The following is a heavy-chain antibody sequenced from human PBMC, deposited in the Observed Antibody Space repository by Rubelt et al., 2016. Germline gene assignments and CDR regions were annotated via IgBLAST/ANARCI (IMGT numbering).Heavy chain of an antibody. CDR2: LYSGGDT. V-gene: IGHV3-66*01. CDR1: GFTFSSYG. J-gene: IGHJ4*02. D-gene: IGHD3-10*01. CDR3: ARNGGSGSYPDF. Sequence: EVQLVESGGGLVQPGGPLRLSCAASGFTFSSYGMSWVRQAPGKGLEWVSVLYSGGDTYYADSVKGRCTISRDNSKNTLSLQMKHLRAEATAVYYCARNGGSGSYPDFWGQGTLVTVSS.